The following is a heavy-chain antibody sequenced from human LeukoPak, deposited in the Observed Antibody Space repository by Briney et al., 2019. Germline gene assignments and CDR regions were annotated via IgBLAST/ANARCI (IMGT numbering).Heavy chain of an antibody. V-gene: IGHV4-4*07. J-gene: IGHJ4*02. CDR1: GGSFSGYY. Sequence: SETLSLTCAVYGGSFSGYYWSWIRQPAGKGLEWIGRIYTSGSTNYNPSLKSRVTMSVDTSKNQFSLKLSSVTAADTAVYYCARDEAEGWGFFDYWGQGTLVTVSS. CDR2: IYTSGST. D-gene: IGHD7-27*01. CDR3: ARDEAEGWGFFDY.